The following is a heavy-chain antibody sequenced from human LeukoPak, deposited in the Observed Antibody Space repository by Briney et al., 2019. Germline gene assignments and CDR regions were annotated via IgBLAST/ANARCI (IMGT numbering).Heavy chain of an antibody. CDR3: ASGSGSYRTPYYYMDV. Sequence: PGGSLRLSCAASGFTVSSNYMSWVRPAPGKGLEGVSVIYSGGSTYYADSVKGRFTISRDNSKNTLYLQMNNLRAEDTAVYYCASGSGSYRTPYYYMDVRGKGTTVTVSS. V-gene: IGHV3-53*01. CDR1: GFTVSSNY. CDR2: IYSGGST. D-gene: IGHD3-10*01. J-gene: IGHJ6*03.